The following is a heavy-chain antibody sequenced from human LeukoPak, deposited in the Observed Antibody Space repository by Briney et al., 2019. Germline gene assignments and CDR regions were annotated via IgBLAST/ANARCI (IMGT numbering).Heavy chain of an antibody. V-gene: IGHV1-18*01. CDR2: ISGSSSNT. CDR1: GYTFISHG. CDR3: ARATGTWGHDGFDI. Sequence: ASVKVSCKAYGYTFISHGISWVRQAPGQGLDWMGWISGSSSNTNYAHGLQGRVTMTTDTSTTTAYMEMRSLRSDDTAVYYCARATGTWGHDGFDIWGQGTMVTVSS. D-gene: IGHD3-16*01. J-gene: IGHJ3*02.